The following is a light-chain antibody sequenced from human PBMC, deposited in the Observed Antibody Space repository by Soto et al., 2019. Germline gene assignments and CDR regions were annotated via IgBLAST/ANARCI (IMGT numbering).Light chain of an antibody. CDR1: SSNIGSNT. CDR3: AAWDDSLSGPV. CDR2: SNN. Sequence: QSVLTQPPSASGTPGQRVTISCSGSSSNIGSNTVDWYQQLPGTAPKLLIYSNNQRPSGVPDRFSGSKSGTSASLAISGLQSEDEADYDCAAWDDSLSGPVFGGGTKLTVL. J-gene: IGLJ2*01. V-gene: IGLV1-44*01.